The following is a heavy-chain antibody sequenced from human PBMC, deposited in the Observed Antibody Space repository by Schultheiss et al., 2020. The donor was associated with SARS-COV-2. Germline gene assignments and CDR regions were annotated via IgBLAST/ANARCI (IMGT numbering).Heavy chain of an antibody. CDR1: GGTFSNYA. J-gene: IGHJ2*01. Sequence: SVKVSCKASGGTFSNYAITWVRQAPGQGLEWMGGIIPIIGASSYAQKFQGRVTITADESTSTAYMELSSLRSEDTAVYYCARGPLVIVVSDFRLLDWYFDLWGRGTLVTVSS. CDR2: IIPIIGAS. V-gene: IGHV1-69*13. CDR3: ARGPLVIVVSDFRLLDWYFDL. D-gene: IGHD3-22*01.